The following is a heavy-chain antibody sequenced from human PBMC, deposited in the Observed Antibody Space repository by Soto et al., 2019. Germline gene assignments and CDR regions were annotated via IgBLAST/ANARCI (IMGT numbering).Heavy chain of an antibody. J-gene: IGHJ4*02. CDR3: AKARYYYDSSGYYLDY. V-gene: IGHV3-23*01. Sequence: GGSLRLSCAASGFTFSSYAMSWVRQAPGKGLELVSAISGSGGSTYYADSVKGRFTISRDNSKNTLYLQMNSLRAEDTAVYYCAKARYYYDSSGYYLDYWGQGTLVTVSS. CDR1: GFTFSSYA. CDR2: ISGSGGST. D-gene: IGHD3-22*01.